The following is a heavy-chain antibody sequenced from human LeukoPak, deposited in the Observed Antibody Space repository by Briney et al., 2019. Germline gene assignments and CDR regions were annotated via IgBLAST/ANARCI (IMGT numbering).Heavy chain of an antibody. D-gene: IGHD4-17*01. V-gene: IGHV1-18*01. CDR2: ISAYNGNT. Sequence: ASVKVSCKASGYTFTSYGISWVRQAPGQGLEWMGWISAYNGNTNYAQKLQGRVTMTTDTSTSTAYMELRSLRSDDTAVYYCARVWEGYGDGSWFDPWGQGTLVTVSS. J-gene: IGHJ5*02. CDR3: ARVWEGYGDGSWFDP. CDR1: GYTFTSYG.